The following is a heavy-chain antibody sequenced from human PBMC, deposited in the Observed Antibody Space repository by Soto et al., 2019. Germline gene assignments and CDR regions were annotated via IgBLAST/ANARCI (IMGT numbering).Heavy chain of an antibody. CDR2: ISAYNGNT. CDR1: GYTFTSYG. J-gene: IGHJ5*02. D-gene: IGHD3-3*01. CDR3: AGWSGYYSSFNWFDP. Sequence: ASVKVSCKASGYTFTSYGISWVRQAPGQGLEWMGWISAYNGNTNYTQKLQGRVTMTTDTSTSTAYMELRSLRSDDTAVYYCAGWSGYYSSFNWFDPWGQGTLVTVSS. V-gene: IGHV1-18*04.